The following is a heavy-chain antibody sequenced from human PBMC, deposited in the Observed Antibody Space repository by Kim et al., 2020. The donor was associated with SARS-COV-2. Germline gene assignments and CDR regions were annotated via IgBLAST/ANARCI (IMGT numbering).Heavy chain of an antibody. D-gene: IGHD3-16*01. CDR3: ARVWGVPDHDWRFDL. CDR1: GFTFSAYW. CDR2: ITDTGNVQ. J-gene: IGHJ2*01. V-gene: IGHV3-74*01. Sequence: GGSLRLSCTASGFTFSAYWMHWVRQAPGKGLVWVSRITDTGNVQSYADSVKGRFTSSRDNAKNTLYLQMNSLRAEDSAVYYCARVWGVPDHDWRFDLWGRGTLVTVS.